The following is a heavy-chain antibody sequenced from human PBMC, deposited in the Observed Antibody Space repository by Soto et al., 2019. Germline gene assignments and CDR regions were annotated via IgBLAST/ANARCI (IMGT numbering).Heavy chain of an antibody. J-gene: IGHJ6*02. D-gene: IGHD3-10*01. CDR1: GGSISSSSYY. Sequence: SETLSLTCTVSGGSISSSSYYWGWIRQPPGKGLEWIGSIYYSGSTYYNPSLKSRVTISVDTSKNQFSLKLSSVTAADTAVYYCARLKYYYGSGRAYYYYGMDVWGQGTTVTVSS. CDR2: IYYSGST. V-gene: IGHV4-39*01. CDR3: ARLKYYYGSGRAYYYYGMDV.